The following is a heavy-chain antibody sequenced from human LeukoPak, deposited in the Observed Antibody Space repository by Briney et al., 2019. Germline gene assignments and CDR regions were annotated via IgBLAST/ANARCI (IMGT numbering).Heavy chain of an antibody. V-gene: IGHV1-69*05. CDR2: IIPIFGTA. Sequence: SVKVSCKASGGTFSSYAISWVRQAPGQGLEWMGGIIPIFGTANYAQKFQGRVTITTDESTSTAYMELSSLRSEDTAVYYCARHSSGWLTPGWFDPWGQGTLVTVSS. CDR3: ARHSSGWLTPGWFDP. J-gene: IGHJ5*02. CDR1: GGTFSSYA. D-gene: IGHD6-19*01.